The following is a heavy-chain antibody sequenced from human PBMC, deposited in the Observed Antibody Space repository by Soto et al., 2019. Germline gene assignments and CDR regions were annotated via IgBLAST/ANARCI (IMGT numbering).Heavy chain of an antibody. CDR1: GGSFSGYY. J-gene: IGHJ5*02. Sequence: SETLSLTCAVYGGSFSGYYWSWIRQPPGKGLEWIGEINHSGSTNYNPSLKSRVTISVDTSKNQFSLKLSSVTAADTAVYYCARGIYNWNYNWFDPWGQGTLVTISS. CDR3: ARGIYNWNYNWFDP. D-gene: IGHD1-7*01. CDR2: INHSGST. V-gene: IGHV4-34*01.